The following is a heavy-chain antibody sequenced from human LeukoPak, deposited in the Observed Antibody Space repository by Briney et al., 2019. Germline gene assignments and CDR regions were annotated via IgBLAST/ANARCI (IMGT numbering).Heavy chain of an antibody. Sequence: SVKVSCKASGGIFSSYAISWVRQAPGQGLEWMGGIIPIFGTANYAQKFQGRVTITADESTSTAYMELSSLRSEDTAVYYCARDRDCSGGSCYYGNDPWGQGTLVTVSS. J-gene: IGHJ5*02. D-gene: IGHD2-15*01. CDR2: IIPIFGTA. CDR3: ARDRDCSGGSCYYGNDP. V-gene: IGHV1-69*01. CDR1: GGIFSSYA.